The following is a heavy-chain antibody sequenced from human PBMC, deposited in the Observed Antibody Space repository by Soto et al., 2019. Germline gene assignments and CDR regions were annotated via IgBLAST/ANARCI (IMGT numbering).Heavy chain of an antibody. CDR3: AKDRGIVVVPAPLDAFDI. CDR1: GFTFSSYS. CDR2: ISGSGAST. Sequence: LRLSCAASGFTFSSYSMSWVRQAPWKGLEWVSAISGSGASTYYADSVKGRFTISRDNSKNTLYLQMNSLRAEDTAVYYCAKDRGIVVVPAPLDAFDIWGQGTMVTVSS. J-gene: IGHJ3*02. V-gene: IGHV3-23*01. D-gene: IGHD2-2*01.